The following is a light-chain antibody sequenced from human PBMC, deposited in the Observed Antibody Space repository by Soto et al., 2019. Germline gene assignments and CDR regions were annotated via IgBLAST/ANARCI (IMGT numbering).Light chain of an antibody. J-gene: IGKJ4*01. CDR3: QQYENWPPAVT. CDR1: IPISNN. V-gene: IGKV3-15*01. CDR2: GAS. Sequence: DIVLTQSPATLSVSPGERATLSCRASIPISNNLAWYQQRPGQSLRLLIYGASARAHGVPARFSGSGSGTEFALTISSLQSEDLAVYYCQQYENWPPAVTFGGRTNVEI.